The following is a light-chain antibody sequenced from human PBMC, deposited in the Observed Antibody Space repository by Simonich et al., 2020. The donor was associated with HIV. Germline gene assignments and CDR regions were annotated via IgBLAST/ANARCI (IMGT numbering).Light chain of an antibody. CDR3: QQYNNWPLT. CDR2: GAS. CDR1: HSVSRH. J-gene: IGKJ4*01. Sequence: EIVMTQSPATLSVSPGKRATLSCRASHSVSRHLAWYQQKPGQAPRLLIHGASTRATGIPARFSGSGSGTEFTLTISSTQSEDFAVYYCQQYNNWPLTFGGGTKVEIK. V-gene: IGKV3-15*01.